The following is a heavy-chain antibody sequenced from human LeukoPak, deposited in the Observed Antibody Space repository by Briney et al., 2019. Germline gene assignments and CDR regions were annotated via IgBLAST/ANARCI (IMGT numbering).Heavy chain of an antibody. CDR1: GLTFADYT. CDR3: AELGITMIGGV. V-gene: IGHV3-43*01. D-gene: IGHD3-10*02. J-gene: IGHJ6*04. Sequence: GGSLRLSCAASGLTFADYTMNWVRQSPGKGLEWVSLISRNCVATKYADSVRGRFTISRDNAKNSLYLQMNSLRAEDTAVYYCAELGITMIGGVWGKGTTVTISS. CDR2: ISRNCVAT.